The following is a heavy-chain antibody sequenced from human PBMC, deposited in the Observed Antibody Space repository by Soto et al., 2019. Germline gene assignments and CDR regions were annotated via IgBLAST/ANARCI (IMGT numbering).Heavy chain of an antibody. D-gene: IGHD5-12*01. Sequence: SETLSLTCTVSGGSISSSSYYWGWIRQPPGKGLEWIGSIYYSGSTYYNPSLKSRVTISVDTSKNQFSLKLSSVTAADTAVYYCARLTSTWLRLVEGYWGQGTLVTVSS. CDR2: IYYSGST. J-gene: IGHJ4*02. CDR3: ARLTSTWLRLVEGY. V-gene: IGHV4-39*01. CDR1: GGSISSSSYY.